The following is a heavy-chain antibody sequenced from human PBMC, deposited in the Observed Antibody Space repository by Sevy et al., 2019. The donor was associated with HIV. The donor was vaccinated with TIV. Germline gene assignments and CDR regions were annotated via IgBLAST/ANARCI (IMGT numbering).Heavy chain of an antibody. J-gene: IGHJ4*02. CDR3: AGHKVVELRYFDWLSTDPPPYYFDY. CDR2: IYYSGST. V-gene: IGHV4-39*01. Sequence: SETLSLTCTVSGGSISSSSYYWGWIRQPPGKGLEWIGSIYYSGSTYYNPSLKSRVTISVDTSKNQFSLKLSSVTAADTAVYYCAGHKVVELRYFDWLSTDPPPYYFDYWGQGTLVTVSS. D-gene: IGHD3-9*01. CDR1: GGSISSSSYY.